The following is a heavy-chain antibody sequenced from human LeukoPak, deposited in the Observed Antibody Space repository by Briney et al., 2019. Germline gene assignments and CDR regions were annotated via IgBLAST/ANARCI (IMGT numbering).Heavy chain of an antibody. CDR3: ARTRITIFGVVIPSYAFDI. CDR1: GGSISSSSYY. CDR2: IYYSGST. J-gene: IGHJ3*02. D-gene: IGHD3-3*01. V-gene: IGHV4-39*01. Sequence: SETLSLTCTVSGGSISSSSYYWGWIRQPPGKGLEWIGSIYYSGSTYYNPSLKSRVTISVDTSKNQFSLKLSSVTAADTAVYYCARTRITIFGVVIPSYAFDIWGQGTMVTVSS.